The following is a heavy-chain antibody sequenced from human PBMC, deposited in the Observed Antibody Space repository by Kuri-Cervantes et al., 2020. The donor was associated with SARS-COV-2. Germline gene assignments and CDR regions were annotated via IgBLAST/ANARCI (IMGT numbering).Heavy chain of an antibody. D-gene: IGHD3-9*01. V-gene: IGHV5-51*01. CDR1: GYSFTSYW. CDR3: AIHGNELRYFDWLSHDDYYGMDV. J-gene: IGHJ6*02. Sequence: KVSCKGSGYSFTSYWIGWVRQMPGKGLEWMGIIYPGDSDTRYSPSVQGQVTISADKSISTAYLQWSSLKASDTAMYYCAIHGNELRYFDWLSHDDYYGMDVWGQGTMVTVSS. CDR2: IYPGDSDT.